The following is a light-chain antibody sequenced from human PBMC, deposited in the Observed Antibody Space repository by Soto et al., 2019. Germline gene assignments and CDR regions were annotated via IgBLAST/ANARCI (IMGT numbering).Light chain of an antibody. Sequence: EIVLTQSPATLSLSPGERATLSCRASQSVSSYLAWYQQKPGQAPRLLIYDASNRATGIPARFIGSGSGTDFSIPISSLEPEDFAVYYCQQRSNWPGYTFGQGTKLEIK. CDR1: QSVSSY. V-gene: IGKV3-11*01. CDR3: QQRSNWPGYT. J-gene: IGKJ2*01. CDR2: DAS.